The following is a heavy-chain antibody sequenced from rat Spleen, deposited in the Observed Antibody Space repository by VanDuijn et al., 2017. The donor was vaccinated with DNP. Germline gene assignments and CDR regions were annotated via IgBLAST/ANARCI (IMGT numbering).Heavy chain of an antibody. Sequence: EVQLQESGPGLVKPSQSLSLTCSVTGYSITSSFRWTWIRKFPGDKLEWMGNTNGAGSTDYNPSLKNRISITRDTSKNQFFLQVNSVNPEDSATYYCAIQLGVFDYWGQGVMVTVSS. CDR1: GYSITSSFR. J-gene: IGHJ2*01. CDR3: AIQLGVFDY. CDR2: TNGAGST. D-gene: IGHD5-1*01. V-gene: IGHV3-3*01.